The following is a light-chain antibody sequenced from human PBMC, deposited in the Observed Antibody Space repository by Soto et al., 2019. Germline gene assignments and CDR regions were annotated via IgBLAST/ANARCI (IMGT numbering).Light chain of an antibody. CDR3: SSYTSSSTRV. V-gene: IGLV2-11*01. CDR1: SSDVGGYNY. J-gene: IGLJ3*02. Sequence: QSALTQPRSVSGSPGQSVTISCTGTSSDVGGYNYVSWYQQYSGKAPKVMIYDVSKRPSGVPDRFSGSKSGNTASLTISGLQAEDEADYYCSSYTSSSTRVFGGGTKLTVL. CDR2: DVS.